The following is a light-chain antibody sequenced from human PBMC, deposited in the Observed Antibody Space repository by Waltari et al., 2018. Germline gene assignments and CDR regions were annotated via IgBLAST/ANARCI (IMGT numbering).Light chain of an antibody. Sequence: SYVLTQLSSMSVTPGQTARIVCGGRHIAPKAVHCYQRKAGQAPLLVLHDDDTRPSGIPDRFSGTNSGDTATLTISGVEAEDEADYFCQVWDSHTVVFGGGTNLTVL. CDR1: HIAPKA. CDR3: QVWDSHTVV. J-gene: IGLJ2*01. V-gene: IGLV3-21*02. CDR2: DDD.